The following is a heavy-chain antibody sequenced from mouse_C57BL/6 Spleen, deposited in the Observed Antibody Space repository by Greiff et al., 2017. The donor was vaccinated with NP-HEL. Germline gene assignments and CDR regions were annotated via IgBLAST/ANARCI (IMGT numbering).Heavy chain of an antibody. V-gene: IGHV1-78*01. Sequence: VQLQQSDAELVKPGASVKISCKVSGYTFTDHTIHWMKQRPEQGLEWIGYIYPRDGSTKYNEKFKGKATLTADKSSSTAYMQLNSLTSEDSAVYFCARKIYYYGSSAGYWYFDVWGTGTTVTVSS. J-gene: IGHJ1*03. CDR2: IYPRDGST. CDR1: GYTFTDHT. D-gene: IGHD1-1*01. CDR3: ARKIYYYGSSAGYWYFDV.